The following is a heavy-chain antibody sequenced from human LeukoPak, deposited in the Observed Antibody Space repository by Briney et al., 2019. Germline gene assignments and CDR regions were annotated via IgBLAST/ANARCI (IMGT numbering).Heavy chain of an antibody. CDR1: GYTFTSYY. CDR2: INPSGGST. V-gene: IGHV1-46*01. J-gene: IGHJ4*02. CDR3: AREGVLTGTGLDY. D-gene: IGHD3-9*01. Sequence: ASVKVSCKASGYTFTSYYMHWVRQAPGQGLEWMGIINPSGGSTSYAQKFQGRVTMTSDMSTSTVYMELSSLRSEDTAVYYCAREGVLTGTGLDYWGQGTLVTVS.